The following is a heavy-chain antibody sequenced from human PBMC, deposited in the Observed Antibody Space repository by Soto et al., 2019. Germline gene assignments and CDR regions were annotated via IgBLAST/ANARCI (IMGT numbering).Heavy chain of an antibody. CDR1: GFTFSNAW. D-gene: IGHD2-15*01. CDR3: TTRPQGYCSGGSCDYFDY. V-gene: IGHV3-15*01. CDR2: IKSKTDGGTT. J-gene: IGHJ4*02. Sequence: GGSLRLSCAASGFTFSNAWMSWVRQAPGKGLEWVGRIKSKTDGGTTDYAAPVKGRFTISRDDSKNTLYLQMNSLKTEDTAVYYCTTRPQGYCSGGSCDYFDYWGQGTLVTVSS.